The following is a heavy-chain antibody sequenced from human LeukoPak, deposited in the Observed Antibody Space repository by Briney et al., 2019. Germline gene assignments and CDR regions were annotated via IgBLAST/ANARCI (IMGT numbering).Heavy chain of an antibody. CDR2: IYPGDSDT. D-gene: IGHD3-22*01. CDR3: ASQDYYDSMKNDAFDI. J-gene: IGHJ3*02. Sequence: GESLKISCKGSGYSFTSYWIGWVRQMPGKGLEWMGIIYPGDSDTRYSPSFQGQVTISADKSISTAYLQWSSLKASDTAMYYCASQDYYDSMKNDAFDICGQGTMVTVSS. V-gene: IGHV5-51*01. CDR1: GYSFTSYW.